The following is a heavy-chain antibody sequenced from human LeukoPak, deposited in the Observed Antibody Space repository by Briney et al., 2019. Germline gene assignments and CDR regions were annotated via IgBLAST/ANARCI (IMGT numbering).Heavy chain of an antibody. CDR3: AREPPTVTSKNDAFDI. CDR1: GGSISRYY. Sequence: PSETLSLTCTVSGGSISRYYWSWIRQPAGKGLEWIGRIYTSGSTNYNPSLKSRVTMSVDTSKNQFSLKLSSVTAADTAVYYCAREPPTVTSKNDAFDIWGQGTMVTVSS. CDR2: IYTSGST. V-gene: IGHV4-4*07. D-gene: IGHD4-11*01. J-gene: IGHJ3*02.